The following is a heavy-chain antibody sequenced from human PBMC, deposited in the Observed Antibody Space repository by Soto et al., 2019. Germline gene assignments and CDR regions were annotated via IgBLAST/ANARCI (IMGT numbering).Heavy chain of an antibody. D-gene: IGHD6-6*01. V-gene: IGHV1-69*06. CDR3: AKARKGSSSLSYYYGMDV. CDR2: IIPIFGTT. J-gene: IGHJ6*02. CDR1: GGTFSSYA. Sequence: SVQVSCKASGGTFSSYAISWVRQAPGQGLEWMGVIIPIFGTTNYAQKFQGRVTITADKSTSTAYMELSSLRSEDTAVYYCAKARKGSSSLSYYYGMDVGGQ.